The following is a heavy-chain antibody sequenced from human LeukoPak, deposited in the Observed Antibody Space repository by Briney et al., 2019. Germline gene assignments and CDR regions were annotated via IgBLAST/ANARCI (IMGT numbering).Heavy chain of an antibody. D-gene: IGHD3-10*01. J-gene: IGHJ4*02. V-gene: IGHV3-9*01. CDR1: GFTFSSYA. CDR3: AAGGDYLDY. Sequence: GGSLRLSCAASGFTFSSYAMHWVRQAPGKGLEWVSGISWNSGSIGYADSVKGRFTISRDNAKNSLYLQMNSLRAEDTALYYCAAGGDYLDYWGQGTLVTVSS. CDR2: ISWNSGSI.